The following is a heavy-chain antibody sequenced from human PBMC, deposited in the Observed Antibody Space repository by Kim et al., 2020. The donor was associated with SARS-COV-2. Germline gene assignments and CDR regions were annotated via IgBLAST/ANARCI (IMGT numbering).Heavy chain of an antibody. CDR1: GGSFSGYY. Sequence: SETLSLTCAVYGGSFSGYYWSWIRQPPGKGLEWIGEINHSGSTNYNPSLKSRVTISVDTSKNQFSLKLSSVTAADTAVYYCAWSSSWKNYYYGMDVWGQGTTVTVSS. CDR2: INHSGST. V-gene: IGHV4-34*01. J-gene: IGHJ6*02. CDR3: AWSSSWKNYYYGMDV. D-gene: IGHD6-13*01.